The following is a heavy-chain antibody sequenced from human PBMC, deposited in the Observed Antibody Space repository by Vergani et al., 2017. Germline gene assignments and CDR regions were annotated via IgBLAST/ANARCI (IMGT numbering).Heavy chain of an antibody. J-gene: IGHJ6*03. Sequence: EVQLVQSGAEVKKPGATVKISCKVSGYTFTDYYMHWVQQAPGKGLEWMGLVDPEDGETIYAEKFQGRVTITADESTSTAYMELSSLRSEDTAVYYCARVSGYYYYYYYYMDVWGKGTTVTVSS. CDR3: ARVSGYYYYYYYYMDV. CDR2: VDPEDGET. D-gene: IGHD3-22*01. CDR1: GYTFTDYY. V-gene: IGHV1-69-2*01.